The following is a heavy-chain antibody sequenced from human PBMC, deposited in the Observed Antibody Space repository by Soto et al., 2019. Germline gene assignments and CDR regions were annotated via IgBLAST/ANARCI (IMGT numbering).Heavy chain of an antibody. Sequence: SETLSLTCAVYGGSFSGYDWSWIRQPPGKGLEWIGEINHSGSTNYNPSLKSRVTISVDTSKNQFSLKLSSVTAADTAVYYCARKSSGWYLDWFDPWGQGTLVTVSS. V-gene: IGHV4-34*01. J-gene: IGHJ5*02. CDR2: INHSGST. CDR1: GGSFSGYD. D-gene: IGHD6-19*01. CDR3: ARKSSGWYLDWFDP.